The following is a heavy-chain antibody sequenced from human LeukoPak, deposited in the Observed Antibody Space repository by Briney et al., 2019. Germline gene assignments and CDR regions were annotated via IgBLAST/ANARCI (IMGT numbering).Heavy chain of an antibody. CDR1: GFTFSSYG. CDR3: AKDRGSGWYPVSDY. D-gene: IGHD6-19*01. CDR2: ISYDGSNK. J-gene: IGHJ4*02. Sequence: GGSLRLSCVASGFTFSSYGMHWVRQAPGKGLEWVAVISYDGSNKYYADSVKGRFTISRDNSKNTLYLQMNSLRAEDTAVYYCAKDRGSGWYPVSDYWGQGTLVTVSS. V-gene: IGHV3-30*18.